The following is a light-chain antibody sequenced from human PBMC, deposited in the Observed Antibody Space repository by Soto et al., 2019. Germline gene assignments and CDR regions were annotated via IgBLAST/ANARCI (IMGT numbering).Light chain of an antibody. CDR1: SSNIGSHT. J-gene: IGLJ2*01. CDR3: AAWDDSLNGVI. CDR2: SNN. Sequence: QSVLTQPPSASGTPGQRITISCSGSSSNIGSHTVNCHQQVPGTAPKLLIYSNNERLSGVPDRFSGSKSGTSASLAISGLKSGDEADYYCAAWDDSLNGVIFGGGNKRTVL. V-gene: IGLV1-44*01.